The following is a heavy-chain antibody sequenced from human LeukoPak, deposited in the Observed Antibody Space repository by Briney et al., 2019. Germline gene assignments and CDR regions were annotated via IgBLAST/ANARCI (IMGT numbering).Heavy chain of an antibody. Sequence: GGSLRLSCVASGFTFSVYWMSWVRQAPGKGLEWVANIKEDGSEKYYVDSVKGRFIISRDNAKNSLYLQMSSLRAEDTAVYYCARGGSWFAPWGQGTLVTVSS. CDR3: ARGGSWFAP. J-gene: IGHJ5*02. V-gene: IGHV3-7*01. CDR2: IKEDGSEK. CDR1: GFTFSVYW. D-gene: IGHD3-10*01.